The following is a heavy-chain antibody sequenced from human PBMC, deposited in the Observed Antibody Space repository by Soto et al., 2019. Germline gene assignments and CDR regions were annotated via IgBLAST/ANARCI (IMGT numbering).Heavy chain of an antibody. Sequence: ASVKVSCKASGYTFTSYYMHWVRQAPGQGLEWMGIINPSGGSTSYAQKFQGRVTMTRDTSTSTVYMELSSLRSEDTAVYYCARESIFGVVTKYGMDVWGQGTTVTVSS. CDR2: INPSGGST. V-gene: IGHV1-46*01. J-gene: IGHJ6*02. CDR1: GYTFTSYY. CDR3: ARESIFGVVTKYGMDV. D-gene: IGHD3-3*01.